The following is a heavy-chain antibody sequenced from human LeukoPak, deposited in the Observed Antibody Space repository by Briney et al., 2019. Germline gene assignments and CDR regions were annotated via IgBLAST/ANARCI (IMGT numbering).Heavy chain of an antibody. Sequence: PGGSLRLSCAASGFTFSSYAMHWVRQAPGKGLEWVAVISYDGSNKYYADSVKGRFTISRDNSKNTLYLQMNSLRAEDTAVYYCAKDRLLGAVAHFDYWGQGTLVTVSS. CDR2: ISYDGSNK. CDR3: AKDRLLGAVAHFDY. CDR1: GFTFSSYA. J-gene: IGHJ4*02. D-gene: IGHD6-19*01. V-gene: IGHV3-30-3*01.